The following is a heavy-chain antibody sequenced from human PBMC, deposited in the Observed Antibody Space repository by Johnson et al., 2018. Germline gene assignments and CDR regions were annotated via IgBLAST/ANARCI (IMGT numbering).Heavy chain of an antibody. CDR3: ANLKALLTTYWYFDF. CDR1: GFSLSSYW. J-gene: IGHJ2*01. D-gene: IGHD1-1*01. CDR2: TKPDGSET. V-gene: IGHV3-7*01. Sequence: VQLVESGGGLVQPGGSLRLSCAASGFSLSSYWMTWVRQAPGKGLEWVANTKPDGSETYYADSIKGRFTVSRDNAKNSLYLQMNSLRAEDTAVYYCANLKALLTTYWYFDFWGRGTLITVSS.